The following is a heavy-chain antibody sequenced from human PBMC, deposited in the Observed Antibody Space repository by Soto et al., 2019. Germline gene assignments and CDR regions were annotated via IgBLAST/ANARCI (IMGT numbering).Heavy chain of an antibody. CDR1: GGSLSNHY. J-gene: IGHJ6*02. CDR2: IYHSVNT. V-gene: IGHV4-59*08. Sequence: SETLSLTCTVSGGSLSNHYWTWIRQSPGKGLEWIGAIYHSVNTNYNPSLNSRVTISVDTSKNQFSLKPSSVTAADTAVYYCVRLAGYCTGASCYGHYAMDVWGQGTTVTVSS. D-gene: IGHD2-8*02. CDR3: VRLAGYCTGASCYGHYAMDV.